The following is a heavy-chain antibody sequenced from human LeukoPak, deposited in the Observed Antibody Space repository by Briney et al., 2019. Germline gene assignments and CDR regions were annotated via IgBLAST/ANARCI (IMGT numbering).Heavy chain of an antibody. CDR3: AKVGVTGWYFDY. CDR2: ISGSGGST. Sequence: PGVSLRLSCAASGFTFSTYAMSWVRQAPGKGLEWVSGISGSGGSTYYADSLKGRFTISRDNSKNTPYLQVNTLRAEDTAVYYCAKVGVTGWYFDYWGQGALVTVSS. D-gene: IGHD1-26*01. CDR1: GFTFSTYA. V-gene: IGHV3-23*01. J-gene: IGHJ4*02.